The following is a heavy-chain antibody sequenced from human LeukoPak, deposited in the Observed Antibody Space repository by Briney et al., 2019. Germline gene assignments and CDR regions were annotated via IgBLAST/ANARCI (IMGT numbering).Heavy chain of an antibody. CDR2: ISGSGGST. J-gene: IGHJ6*03. Sequence: PGGSLRLSCAASGFTFSSYAMSWVRQAPGKGVEWVSAISGSGGSTYYADSVKGRFTISRDNSKNTLYLQMNSLRAEDTAVYYCAKVGLDITAYYYYMDVWGKGTTVTISS. CDR1: GFTFSSYA. V-gene: IGHV3-23*01. D-gene: IGHD3-9*01. CDR3: AKVGLDITAYYYYMDV.